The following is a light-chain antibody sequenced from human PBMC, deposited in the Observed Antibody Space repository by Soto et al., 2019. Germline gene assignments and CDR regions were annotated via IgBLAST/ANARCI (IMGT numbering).Light chain of an antibody. V-gene: IGLV2-14*01. Sequence: QSALTQPASVSGSPGQSITISCTGTSSDVGGYNYVSWYQQHPGKAPKLMIYDVSNRPSGVSNRVSGSKSGNTASLTISGLQAEDEADYYCSSYTSSSTLHWVFGGGTKLTVL. CDR1: SSDVGGYNY. CDR2: DVS. J-gene: IGLJ3*02. CDR3: SSYTSSSTLHWV.